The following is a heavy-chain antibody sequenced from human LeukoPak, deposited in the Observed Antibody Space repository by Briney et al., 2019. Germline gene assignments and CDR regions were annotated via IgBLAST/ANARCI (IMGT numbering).Heavy chain of an antibody. CDR1: GYTFTSYG. CDR2: ISAYNGNT. D-gene: IGHD3-9*01. CDR3: ARDRSYDILTGYSIDWFDP. J-gene: IGHJ5*02. Sequence: ASVKVSCKASGYTFTSYGISWVRQAPRQGHELMGWISAYNGNTNYAQKLQGRVTMTTDTSTSTAYMELRSLRSDDTAVYYCARDRSYDILTGYSIDWFDPWGQGTLVTVSS. V-gene: IGHV1-18*01.